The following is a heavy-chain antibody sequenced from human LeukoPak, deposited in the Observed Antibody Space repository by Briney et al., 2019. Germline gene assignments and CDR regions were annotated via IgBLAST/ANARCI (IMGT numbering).Heavy chain of an antibody. CDR2: FDPEDGET. V-gene: IGHV1-24*01. CDR3: ATGKLYSSSSSIDY. Sequence: ASVKVSCKVSGYTLTELSMHWVRQAPGKGLEWMGGFDPEDGETIYAQKFQGRVTMTEDTSTDTAYMELSSLRSEDTAVYYCATGKLYSSSSSIDYWGQGTLVTVSS. D-gene: IGHD6-6*01. CDR1: GYTLTELS. J-gene: IGHJ4*02.